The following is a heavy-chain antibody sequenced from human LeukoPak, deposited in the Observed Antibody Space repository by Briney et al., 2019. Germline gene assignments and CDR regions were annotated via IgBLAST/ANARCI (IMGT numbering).Heavy chain of an antibody. CDR2: INSDGSSI. V-gene: IGHV3-74*01. CDR3: ATRQGSGSYFGD. Sequence: PGGSLRLSCAASGFTFSSYWMTWVRQAPGKGLVWVSRINSDGSSITYADSVKGRFTISRDNAKNTLYLQMNSLRAEDTAVYYCATRQGSGSYFGDWGQGTLVTVSS. J-gene: IGHJ4*02. D-gene: IGHD1-26*01. CDR1: GFTFSSYW.